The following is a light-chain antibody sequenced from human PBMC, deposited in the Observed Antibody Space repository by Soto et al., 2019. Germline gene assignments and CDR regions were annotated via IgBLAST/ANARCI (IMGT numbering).Light chain of an antibody. CDR3: QQSYSTPLT. J-gene: IGKJ4*01. CDR2: AAS. Sequence: DIQMTQSPSSLSASVGDRVTITCRASQSISSYLNWYQQKPGKAPKLLIYAASCLQSGVPSRFSGSGSGTDFSLTISSLQPEDFATYYCQQSYSTPLTFGGGTKVDI. V-gene: IGKV1-39*01. CDR1: QSISSY.